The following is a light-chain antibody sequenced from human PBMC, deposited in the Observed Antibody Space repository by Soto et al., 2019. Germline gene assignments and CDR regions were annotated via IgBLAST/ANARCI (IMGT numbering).Light chain of an antibody. CDR1: SRDVGGYNY. CDR2: EVT. Sequence: QSALAQPASVSGSPEQSITISCTGTSRDVGGYNYVSWYQQHPGKAPKLMIYEVTNRPSGVSNRFSGSKSGNTASLTISGLQAEDEADYYCSSYRSTSTLWVFGTGTKVTVL. V-gene: IGLV2-14*01. CDR3: SSYRSTSTLWV. J-gene: IGLJ1*01.